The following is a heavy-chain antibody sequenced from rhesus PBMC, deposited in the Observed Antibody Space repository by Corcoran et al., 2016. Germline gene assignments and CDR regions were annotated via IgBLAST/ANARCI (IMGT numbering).Heavy chain of an antibody. V-gene: IGHV4-173*01. CDR3: AKGGRYFDL. CDR2: ISGCGGST. Sequence: QVQLQESGPGLVKPSETLSLTCAVSGGSISSHYWHWIRQPPGKGLEWIGRISGCGGSTEYNPSLKSRVTIATDTSKNQFSLKLSAVTAADTAVYYCAKGGRYFDLWGPGTPITISS. J-gene: IGHJ2*01. CDR1: GGSISSHY. D-gene: IGHD1-44*01.